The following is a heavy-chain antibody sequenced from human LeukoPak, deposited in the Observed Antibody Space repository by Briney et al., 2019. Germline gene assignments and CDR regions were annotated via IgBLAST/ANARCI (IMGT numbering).Heavy chain of an antibody. D-gene: IGHD6-13*01. CDR1: GGSISSSSYY. Sequence: SETLSLTCTVSGGSISSSSYYWGWIRQPPGKGLEWIGSIYYSGSTYYNPSLKSRVTMSVDTSKNQFSLKLSSVTAADTAVYYCARVVAAAGMGGYYYYMDVWGKGTTVTISS. J-gene: IGHJ6*03. V-gene: IGHV4-39*07. CDR2: IYYSGST. CDR3: ARVVAAAGMGGYYYYMDV.